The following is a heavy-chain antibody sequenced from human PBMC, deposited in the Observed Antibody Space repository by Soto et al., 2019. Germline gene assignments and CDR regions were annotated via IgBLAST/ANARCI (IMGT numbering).Heavy chain of an antibody. D-gene: IGHD3-22*01. CDR3: ARASVTTIVVVYRGD. CDR2: ITGSGGST. V-gene: IGHV3-23*01. Sequence: GESLLLSCTASGIIFSTFAMSWVRQAPGKGLEWVSGITGSGGSTNYADSVKGRFTISRDNSKNTLYLQMNSLRVEDTAKYYCARASVTTIVVVYRGDWG. CDR1: GIIFSTFA. J-gene: IGHJ1*01.